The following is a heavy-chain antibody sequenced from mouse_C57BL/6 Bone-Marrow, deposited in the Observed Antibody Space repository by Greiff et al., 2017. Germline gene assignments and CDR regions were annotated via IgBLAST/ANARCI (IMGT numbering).Heavy chain of an antibody. V-gene: IGHV1-81*01. CDR1: GYTFTSYG. Sequence: QVQLKESGAELARPGASVKLSCKASGYTFTSYGISWVKQRTGQGLEWIGEIYPRSGNTYYNEKFKGKATLTADKSSSTAYMELRSLTSEDSAVYFCARRPWFAYWGQGTLGTVSA. CDR2: IYPRSGNT. J-gene: IGHJ3*01. CDR3: ARRPWFAY.